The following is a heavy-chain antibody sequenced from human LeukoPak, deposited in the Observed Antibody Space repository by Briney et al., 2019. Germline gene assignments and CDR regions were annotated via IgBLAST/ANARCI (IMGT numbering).Heavy chain of an antibody. Sequence: GASVKVSCKASGCTFTSYDINWVRQATGQGLEWMGWMNPNSGNTGYAQKFQGRVTMTRNTSISTAYMELSSLRSEDTAVYYCARGRPMRKRYYYMDVWGKGTTVTISS. CDR3: ARGRPMRKRYYYMDV. CDR2: MNPNSGNT. V-gene: IGHV1-8*01. J-gene: IGHJ6*03. CDR1: GCTFTSYD.